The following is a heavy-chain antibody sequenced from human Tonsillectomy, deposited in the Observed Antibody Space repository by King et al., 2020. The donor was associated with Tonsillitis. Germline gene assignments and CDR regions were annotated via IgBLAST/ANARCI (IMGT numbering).Heavy chain of an antibody. V-gene: IGHV3-53*04. CDR3: ARGGYYDSSGYYLGPTSSGWYFDL. CDR2: IYSGGST. J-gene: IGHJ2*01. Sequence: VQLVESGGGLVQPGGSLRLSCAASGFTVSSNYMSWVRQAPGKGLEWVSVIYSGGSTYYADSVKGRFTISRHNSKNTLYLQMNSLRAEDTAVYYCARGGYYDSSGYYLGPTSSGWYFDLWGRGTLVTVSS. D-gene: IGHD3-22*01. CDR1: GFTVSSNY.